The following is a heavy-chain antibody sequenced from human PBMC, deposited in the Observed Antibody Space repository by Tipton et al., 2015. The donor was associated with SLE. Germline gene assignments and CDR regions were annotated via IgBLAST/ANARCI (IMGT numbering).Heavy chain of an antibody. CDR1: GGSINDYY. CDR2: IYYSGST. J-gene: IGHJ4*02. D-gene: IGHD4-11*01. V-gene: IGHV4-59*08. Sequence: TLSLTCTVSGGSINDYYWSWIRQPPGKGLEWIGYIYYSGSTNYNPSLKSRVTISVDTSKNQFSLKLSSVTATDTAVYYCARVYTDYLPQWGQGTLVTVSS. CDR3: ARVYTDYLPQ.